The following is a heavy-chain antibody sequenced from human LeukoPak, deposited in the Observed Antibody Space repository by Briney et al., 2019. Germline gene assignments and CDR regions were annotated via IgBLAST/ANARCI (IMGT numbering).Heavy chain of an antibody. CDR1: GYTFTCYY. CDR2: INLNSGGT. CDR3: AREWLHCSSTSCPFDY. J-gene: IGHJ4*02. Sequence: ASVKLSFTAAGYTFTCYYMHWVRHPPGQGLEWMGWINLNSGGTNYAQKSQGRVTMTRDTSISTAYMELSRLRSDDTAVYYCAREWLHCSSTSCPFDYWGQGTLVTVSS. V-gene: IGHV1-2*02. D-gene: IGHD2-2*01.